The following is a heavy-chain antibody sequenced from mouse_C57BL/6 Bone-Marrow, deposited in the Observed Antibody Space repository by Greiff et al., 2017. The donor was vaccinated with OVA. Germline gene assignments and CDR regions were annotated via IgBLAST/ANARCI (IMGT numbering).Heavy chain of an antibody. V-gene: IGHV1-55*01. J-gene: IGHJ2*01. CDR1: GYTFTRYW. CDR2: IYPGSGST. D-gene: IGHD1-1*02. CDR3: ARAGGPYGRFYFDD. Sequence: VQLQQPGAELVKPGASVKMSCKASGYTFTRYWITWVKQRPGQGLEWIGDIYPGSGSTTYNEKFKSKATLTADTSSSTAYMHLSSPTAEDSAVYCGARAGGPYGRFYFDDWGQGTTLTVSS.